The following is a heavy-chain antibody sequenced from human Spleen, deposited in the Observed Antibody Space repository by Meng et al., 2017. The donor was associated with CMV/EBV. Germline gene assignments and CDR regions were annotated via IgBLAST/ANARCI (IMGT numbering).Heavy chain of an antibody. CDR2: IWYDGSNK. CDR3: AKDYCSSASCYINY. V-gene: IGHV3-33*06. D-gene: IGHD2-2*02. Sequence: GESLKISCAASGFTFSSYGMHWVRQAPGKGLEWVAVIWYDGSNKYYADSVKGRFTISRDNSKNTLYLQMNSPRAEDTAVYYCAKDYCSSASCYINYWGQGTLVTVSS. J-gene: IGHJ4*02. CDR1: GFTFSSYG.